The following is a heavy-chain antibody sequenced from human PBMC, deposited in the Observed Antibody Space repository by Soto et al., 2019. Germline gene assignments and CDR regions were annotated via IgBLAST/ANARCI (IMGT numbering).Heavy chain of an antibody. V-gene: IGHV3-30-3*01. J-gene: IGHJ4*02. CDR2: ISYDGTYR. D-gene: IGHD1-26*01. CDR1: GFTFSNIA. CDR3: ATDRALGATLGAIDF. Sequence: PGGSLRLSCAASGFTFSNIAMDGVRQAPGKGLEWVAAISYDGTYRPYADFARGRFTISRDNSQKTLYLQMNSLRPEDTALYYCATDRALGATLGAIDFWGQGTLVTVSS.